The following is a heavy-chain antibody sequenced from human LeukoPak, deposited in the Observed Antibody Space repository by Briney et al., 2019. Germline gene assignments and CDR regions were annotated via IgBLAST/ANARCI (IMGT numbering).Heavy chain of an antibody. CDR1: GFTFSSYA. CDR3: ARRRTTSDFWSGLAQNWFDP. Sequence: PGGSLRLSCAASGFTFSSYAMHWVRQAPGKGLEWVAVISYDGSNKYYADSVKGRFTISRDNSKNTLYLQMNSLRAEDTAVYYCARRRTTSDFWSGLAQNWFDPWGQGTLVTVSS. J-gene: IGHJ5*02. D-gene: IGHD3-3*01. CDR2: ISYDGSNK. V-gene: IGHV3-30-3*01.